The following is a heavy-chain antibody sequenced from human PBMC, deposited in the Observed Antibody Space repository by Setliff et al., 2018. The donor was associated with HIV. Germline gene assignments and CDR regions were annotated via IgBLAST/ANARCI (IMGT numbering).Heavy chain of an antibody. D-gene: IGHD6-19*01. CDR3: ARSSYSSGWGPSSGAYMDA. CDR1: GHTFTGYC. V-gene: IGHV1-2*02. J-gene: IGHJ6*03. CDR2: INDNSGST. Sequence: ASVKVSCKASGHTFTGYCMHWVRQAPGQGLERVGWINDNSGSTEYAQRFQGRVTMTRDTSISTGYMELSRLRSDDTAVYYCARSSYSSGWGPSSGAYMDAWGKGTTVTVSS.